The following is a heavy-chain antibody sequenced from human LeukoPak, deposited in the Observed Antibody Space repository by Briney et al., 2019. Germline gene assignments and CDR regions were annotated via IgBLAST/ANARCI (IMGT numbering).Heavy chain of an antibody. D-gene: IGHD1-26*01. CDR2: ITWNGGST. Sequence: GGSLRLSCAASGFTFDNYGMSWVRQAPGKGLEWVSGITWNGGSTGYADSVKGRFTISRDNAKNSLYLQMNSLRTEDTAVYYCAKDPQKWESYFDYWGQGTLVTVSS. V-gene: IGHV3-20*04. CDR1: GFTFDNYG. CDR3: AKDPQKWESYFDY. J-gene: IGHJ4*02.